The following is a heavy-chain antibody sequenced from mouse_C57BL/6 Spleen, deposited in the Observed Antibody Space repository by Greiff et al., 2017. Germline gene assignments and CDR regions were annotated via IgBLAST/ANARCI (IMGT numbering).Heavy chain of an antibody. CDR2: IDPETGGT. D-gene: IGHD2-5*01. V-gene: IGHV1-15*01. CDR3: TRPYYSNYAAY. Sequence: VQLQQSGAELVRPGASVTLSCKASGYTFTDYEMHWVKQTPVHGLAWIGAIDPETGGTAYNQKFKGKAILTADKSSSTAYMELRSLPAEDSAVYYCTRPYYSNYAAYWGQGTLVTVSA. CDR1: GYTFTDYE. J-gene: IGHJ3*01.